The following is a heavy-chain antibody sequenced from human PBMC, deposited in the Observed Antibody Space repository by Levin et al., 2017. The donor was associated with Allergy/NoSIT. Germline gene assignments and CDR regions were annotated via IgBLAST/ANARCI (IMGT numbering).Heavy chain of an antibody. CDR3: ARGWAVAERGVYYYYYMDV. V-gene: IGHV4-34*01. CDR2: INHSGST. J-gene: IGHJ6*03. D-gene: IGHD6-19*01. Sequence: SETLSLTCAVYGGSFSGYYWSWIRQPPGKGLEWIGEINHSGSTNYNPSLKSRVTISVDTSKNQFSLKLSSVTAADTAVYYCARGWAVAERGVYYYYYMDVWGKGTTVTVSS. CDR1: GGSFSGYY.